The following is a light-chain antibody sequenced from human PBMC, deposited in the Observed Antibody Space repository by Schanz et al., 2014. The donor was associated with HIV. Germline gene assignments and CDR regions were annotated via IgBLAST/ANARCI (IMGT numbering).Light chain of an antibody. CDR3: QQRSNWPLYT. V-gene: IGKV3-11*01. Sequence: EIVLTQSPGTLSLSPGEVGTLSCRASQSISTHLAWYQQKPGQAPTLLIYGASKRATGIPDRFIGGGSGTDFTLTINRLEPEDFAVYYCQQRSNWPLYTFGQGTKLEIK. CDR2: GAS. CDR1: QSISTH. J-gene: IGKJ2*01.